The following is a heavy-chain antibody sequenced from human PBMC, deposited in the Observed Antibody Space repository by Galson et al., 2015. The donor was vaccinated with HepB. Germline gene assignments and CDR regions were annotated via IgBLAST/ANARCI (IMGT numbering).Heavy chain of an antibody. CDR2: IKSKTDGETT. Sequence: SLRLSCAASGFSFSNAWMIWVRQAPGKGLEWVGRIKSKTDGETTDYATPVKGRFTISRDDSKNTLYLQMNSLKTEDTAVYYCTTDRFREYYFDYWGQGTLVTVSS. CDR3: TTDRFREYYFDY. V-gene: IGHV3-15*01. D-gene: IGHD3-16*01. J-gene: IGHJ4*02. CDR1: GFSFSNAW.